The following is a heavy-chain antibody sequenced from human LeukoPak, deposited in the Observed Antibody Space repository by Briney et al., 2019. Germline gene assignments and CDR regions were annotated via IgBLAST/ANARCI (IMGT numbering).Heavy chain of an antibody. D-gene: IGHD6-19*01. CDR2: INPNSGGT. CDR1: GYTFTGHY. J-gene: IGHJ4*02. V-gene: IGHV1-2*02. Sequence: ASVKVSCKASGYTFTGHYMHWVRQAPGQGLEWMGWINPNSGGTNYAQKFQGRVTMTRDTSISTAYMELSRLRSDDTAVYYCARGSPAVAAQKGDYWGQGTLVTVSS. CDR3: ARGSPAVAAQKGDY.